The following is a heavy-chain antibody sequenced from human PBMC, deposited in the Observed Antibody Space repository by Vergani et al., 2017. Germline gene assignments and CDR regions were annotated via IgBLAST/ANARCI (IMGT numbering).Heavy chain of an antibody. CDR2: IRSDESRR. D-gene: IGHD2-15*01. CDR3: AKKGRGYCSGGTCYPEY. Sequence: QVQLVESGGGVVQPGGSLRLSCAASGFTFNSYGMHWVRQAPGKGLECVASIRSDESRRYYGDSMEGPFTISRDNSKNTLYLQMKSLRPEDTAVYYCAKKGRGYCSGGTCYPEYWGQGTLVIVSS. CDR1: GFTFNSYG. J-gene: IGHJ4*02. V-gene: IGHV3-30*02.